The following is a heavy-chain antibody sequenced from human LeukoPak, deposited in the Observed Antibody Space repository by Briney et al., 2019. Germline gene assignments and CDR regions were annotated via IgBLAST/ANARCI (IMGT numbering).Heavy chain of an antibody. D-gene: IGHD2-2*01. CDR2: ISYDGTNK. J-gene: IGHJ4*02. V-gene: IGHV3-30*18. CDR1: GFSFSSYG. Sequence: GGSLRLSCAASGFSFSSYGMHWVRQAPGKGLEWVAVISYDGTNKYYADSVKGRYTISRDNSKNTLYLQMNSLRTEDAAVYYCAKGLLGYCSTSTCYPFDYWGQGTLVTVYS. CDR3: AKGLLGYCSTSTCYPFDY.